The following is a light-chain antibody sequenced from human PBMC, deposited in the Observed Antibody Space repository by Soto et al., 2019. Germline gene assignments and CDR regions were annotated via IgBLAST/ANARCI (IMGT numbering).Light chain of an antibody. Sequence: DIQMTQSPSSLSASVGDRVTITCQASQDIGNFLNWYQQKPGKAPYPLIYDASNLDTGVSSRFSGSGSGRDFSFTISSLQPDDVATYFCQHYGSLPITFGQGTRLEIK. CDR3: QHYGSLPIT. CDR2: DAS. CDR1: QDIGNF. J-gene: IGKJ5*01. V-gene: IGKV1-33*01.